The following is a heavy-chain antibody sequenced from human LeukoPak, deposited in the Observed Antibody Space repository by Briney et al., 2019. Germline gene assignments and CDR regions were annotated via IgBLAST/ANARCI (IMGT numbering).Heavy chain of an antibody. CDR1: DASFSGYY. J-gene: IGHJ4*02. D-gene: IGHD1-26*01. CDR2: IYYKGNT. CDR3: VRDLNGSYGRYFDY. Sequence: PSETLSLTCTVYDASFSGYYWSWIRQPPGKGPEWIGYIYYKGNTNYNPSLKSRVTISVDTSKNQFSLKVSSVTAADTAVYYCVRDLNGSYGRYFDYWGQGTLVTVSS. V-gene: IGHV4-59*01.